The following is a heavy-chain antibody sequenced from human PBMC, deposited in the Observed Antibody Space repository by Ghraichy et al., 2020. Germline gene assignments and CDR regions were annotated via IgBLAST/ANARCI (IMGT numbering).Heavy chain of an antibody. D-gene: IGHD5-12*01. CDR3: ASGDSGYDF. Sequence: SQTLSLTCTVSGGFISTYYWSWIRQPPGKGPEWIGYISYSGTTNYNPSFKSRVTISVDTSKNQFSLKLNSVTAADTAVYYCASGDSGYDFWGQGTLVTVSS. V-gene: IGHV4-59*01. J-gene: IGHJ4*02. CDR1: GGFISTYY. CDR2: ISYSGTT.